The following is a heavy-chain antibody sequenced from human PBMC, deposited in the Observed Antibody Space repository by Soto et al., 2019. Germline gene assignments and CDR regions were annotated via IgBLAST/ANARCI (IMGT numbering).Heavy chain of an antibody. Sequence: SETLSLTCTVSGGSISSGGYYWSWIRQHPGKGLEWIGYIYYSGSTYYNPSLKSRVTISVDTSKNQFSLKLSSVTAADTAVYYCARVVVPAAMSATWFDPWGQGTLVTVSS. CDR3: ARVVVPAAMSATWFDP. D-gene: IGHD2-2*01. CDR2: IYYSGST. CDR1: GGSISSGGYY. J-gene: IGHJ5*02. V-gene: IGHV4-31*03.